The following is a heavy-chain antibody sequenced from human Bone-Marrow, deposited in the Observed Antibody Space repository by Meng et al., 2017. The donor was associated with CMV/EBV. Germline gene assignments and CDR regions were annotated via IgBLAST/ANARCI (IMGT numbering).Heavy chain of an antibody. D-gene: IGHD3-16*01. V-gene: IGHV3-33*03. CDR2: IWYDGSNK. CDR3: ANLGGSTDY. Sequence: GGSLRLSCAASGFTFSSYGMHWVRQAPGKGLEWVAVIWYDGSNKYYADSVKGRFTISRDNAKNSLYLQMNSLRAEDTALYYCANLGGSTDYWGQGTLVTVSS. J-gene: IGHJ4*02. CDR1: GFTFSSYG.